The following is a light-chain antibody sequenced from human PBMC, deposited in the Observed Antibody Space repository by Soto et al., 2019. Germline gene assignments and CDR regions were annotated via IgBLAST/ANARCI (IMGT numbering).Light chain of an antibody. J-gene: IGKJ3*01. Sequence: DIQMTQSPSSLSASVGDRVTITCRASQDISNSLAWYQQRPGKPPMLLIYAASTLQSGVPSRFSGGGSGTDFTLTVSSLQPEDVATYYCQNYNIAPLTFGPGTKVDIK. CDR2: AAS. V-gene: IGKV1-27*01. CDR3: QNYNIAPLT. CDR1: QDISNS.